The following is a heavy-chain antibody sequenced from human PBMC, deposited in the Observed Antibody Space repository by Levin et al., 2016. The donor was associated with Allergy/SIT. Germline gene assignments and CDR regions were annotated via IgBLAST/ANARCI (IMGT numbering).Heavy chain of an antibody. D-gene: IGHD2-8*01. CDR2: ISAYNGNT. Sequence: ASVKVSCKASGYTFTSYGISWVRQAPGQGLEWMGWISAYNGNTNYAQKLQGRVTMTTDTSTSTAYMELRSLRSDDTAVYYCARVKRTRIVLMVYAYYGMDVWGQGTTVTVSS. J-gene: IGHJ6*02. CDR3: ARVKRTRIVLMVYAYYGMDV. CDR1: GYTFTSYG. V-gene: IGHV1-18*01.